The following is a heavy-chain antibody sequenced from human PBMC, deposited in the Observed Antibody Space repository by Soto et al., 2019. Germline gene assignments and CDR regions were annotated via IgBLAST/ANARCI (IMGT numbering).Heavy chain of an antibody. Sequence: PSETLSLTCAVSGLSVSSTNWWSWVRQTTGKGLEWIGDVYHRGIAKYNPSLKSRVTMSMDTSKNQFSLKMSSVTAADTAVYYCARDPSGYGYVAFFDYWGQGTLVTVSS. D-gene: IGHD5-18*01. CDR2: VYHRGIA. CDR3: ARDPSGYGYVAFFDY. V-gene: IGHV4-4*02. J-gene: IGHJ4*02. CDR1: GLSVSSTNW.